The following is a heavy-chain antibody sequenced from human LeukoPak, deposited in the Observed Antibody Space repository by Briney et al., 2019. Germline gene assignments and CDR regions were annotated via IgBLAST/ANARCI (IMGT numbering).Heavy chain of an antibody. CDR3: AREHYDSSGYYYDY. CDR1: GGTFSSYA. V-gene: IGHV1-69*05. J-gene: IGHJ4*02. CDR2: IIPIFGTA. D-gene: IGHD3-22*01. Sequence: GPSVKVSCKASGGTFSSYAISWVRQAPGQGLEWMGRIIPIFGTANYAQKFQGRVTITTDESTSTAYMELSSLRSEDTAVYYCAREHYDSSGYYYDYWGQGTLVTVSS.